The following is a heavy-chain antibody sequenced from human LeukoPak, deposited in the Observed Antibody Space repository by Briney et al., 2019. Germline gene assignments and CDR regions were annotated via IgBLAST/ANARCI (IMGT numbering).Heavy chain of an antibody. CDR2: IYYSGST. CDR3: ARVPTYYYDSSGYYLDY. J-gene: IGHJ4*02. V-gene: IGHV4-30-4*08. D-gene: IGHD3-22*01. CDR1: GGPISSGDYY. Sequence: SETPSLTCTVSGGPISSGDYYWSWIRQPPGKGLEWIGYIYYSGSTYYNPSLKSRVTISVDTSKNQFSLKLSSVTAADTAVYYCARVPTYYYDSSGYYLDYWGQGTLVTVSS.